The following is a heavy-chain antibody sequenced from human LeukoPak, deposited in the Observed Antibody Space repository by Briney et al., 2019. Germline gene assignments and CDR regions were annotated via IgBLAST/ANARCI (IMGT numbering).Heavy chain of an antibody. CDR2: SDFSGSSI. CDR1: GFSFSSYE. V-gene: IGHV3-48*03. Sequence: GGSLRLSCAGSGFSFSSYEMNWVRQAPGKGLEWVSYSDFSGSSIYYADSVKGRFTISRDNAKNSLYLQMNSPRVEETAVYYCASLIVVVTFDTFDIWGQGTMVTVSS. CDR3: ASLIVVVTFDTFDI. J-gene: IGHJ3*02. D-gene: IGHD2-21*02.